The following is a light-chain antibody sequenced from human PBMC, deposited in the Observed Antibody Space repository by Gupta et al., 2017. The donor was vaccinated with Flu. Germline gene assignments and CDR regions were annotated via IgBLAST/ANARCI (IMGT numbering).Light chain of an antibody. Sequence: QSALTQPASVSGSPGQSITISCTGTSSDVGGYNYVSWYQQHPGKAPKLMIYEVSNRPAGVSNRFPGSTSGNTASLTISGLQAEDEADYYCSSYTSSSPWVFGGGTKLTVL. V-gene: IGLV2-14*01. J-gene: IGLJ3*02. CDR2: EVS. CDR1: SSDVGGYNY. CDR3: SSYTSSSPWV.